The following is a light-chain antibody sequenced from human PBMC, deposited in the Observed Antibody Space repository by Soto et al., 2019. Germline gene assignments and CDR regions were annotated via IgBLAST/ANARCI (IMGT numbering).Light chain of an antibody. CDR2: AAS. J-gene: IGKJ1*01. Sequence: DIQMTQSPSSLSASVGDRVTITCRASENIASYLNWYQQKPGKAPTLLVYAASSLERGAPPRFSGTVSGTDFTLTITSLQPDDLATYFCQQSYSTPWTFGQGTKVEL. CDR3: QQSYSTPWT. CDR1: ENIASY. V-gene: IGKV1-39*01.